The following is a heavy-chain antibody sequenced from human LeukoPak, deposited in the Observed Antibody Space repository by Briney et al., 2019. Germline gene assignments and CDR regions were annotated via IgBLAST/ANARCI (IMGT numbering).Heavy chain of an antibody. D-gene: IGHD6-19*01. CDR1: GFTFNTYA. CDR3: AKTTVGYSSGRYPGWPADC. V-gene: IGHV3-23*01. J-gene: IGHJ4*02. Sequence: GGSLRLSCAASGFTFNTYAIYWVRQAPGKGLEWVSGICGSGGCAYYADSVKGRFTISRDNSKNTVYLQLNSLTADDTAVYYCAKTTVGYSSGRYPGWPADCWGQGTLVTVSP. CDR2: ICGSGGCA.